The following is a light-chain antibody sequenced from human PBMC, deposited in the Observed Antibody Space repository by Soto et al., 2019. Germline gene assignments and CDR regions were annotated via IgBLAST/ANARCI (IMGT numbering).Light chain of an antibody. CDR3: QQRNGWPLT. V-gene: IGKV3-11*01. Sequence: EIVLTSSPATLPLSPGDRATLSCRASQTISSSLAGYQQKPGQAPRLLIYDASQRDSDIPVRFSGSGSGTDFTLTISSLQPEDFATYYCQQRNGWPLTFGEGTKVEIK. CDR2: DAS. CDR1: QTISSS. J-gene: IGKJ4*01.